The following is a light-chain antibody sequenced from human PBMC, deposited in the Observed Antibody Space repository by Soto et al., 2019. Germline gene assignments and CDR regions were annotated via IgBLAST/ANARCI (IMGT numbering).Light chain of an antibody. CDR3: CSYAGSSTSWV. CDR2: EGS. J-gene: IGLJ3*02. CDR1: ISDVGSYDL. V-gene: IGLV2-23*01. Sequence: QSVLTQPASVSGSPGQSITISCTGTISDVGSYDLVSWYQQHPGKAPKLMIYEGSKRPSGVSSRFSGSKSGNTASLTISGLQAEDEADYYCCSYAGSSTSWVFGGGTSSPS.